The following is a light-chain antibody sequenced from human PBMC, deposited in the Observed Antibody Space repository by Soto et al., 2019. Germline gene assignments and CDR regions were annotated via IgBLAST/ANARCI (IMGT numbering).Light chain of an antibody. CDR3: ASYTRTLFL. J-gene: IGLJ1*01. CDR1: SSGVGGYKY. V-gene: IGLV2-14*01. Sequence: QSALTQPASVSGSPGQSITISCTGTSSGVGGYKYVSWYQQHPGKAPKLIIYEVSNRPSGVSDRFSGSKSGNTASLTISGLLADDEAEYYCASYTRTLFLFGIGTKVTVL. CDR2: EVS.